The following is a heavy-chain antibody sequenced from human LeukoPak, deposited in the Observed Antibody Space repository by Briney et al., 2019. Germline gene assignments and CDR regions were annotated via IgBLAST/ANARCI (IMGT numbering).Heavy chain of an antibody. J-gene: IGHJ4*02. Sequence: GGSLRLSCAASGFTFSSYSMNWVRQAPGKGLEWVSAISGSGGSTYYADSVKGRFTISRDTSKNTLYLQMNSLRAEDTAVYYCAKGYSSSWSRYFDYWGQGTLVTVSS. CDR1: GFTFSSYS. CDR3: AKGYSSSWSRYFDY. V-gene: IGHV3-23*01. CDR2: ISGSGGST. D-gene: IGHD6-13*01.